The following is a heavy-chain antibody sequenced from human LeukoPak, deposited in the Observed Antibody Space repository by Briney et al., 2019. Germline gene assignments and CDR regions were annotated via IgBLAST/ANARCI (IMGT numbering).Heavy chain of an antibody. Sequence: SETLSLTCAVYGGSFSGYYWSWIRQPPGKGLEWIGEISHSGSTNYNPSLKSRVTISVDTSKNQFSLKLSSVTAADTAVYYCATTGPDFDYWGQGTLVTVSS. D-gene: IGHD3-9*01. CDR1: GGSFSGYY. CDR3: ATTGPDFDY. J-gene: IGHJ4*02. V-gene: IGHV4-34*01. CDR2: ISHSGST.